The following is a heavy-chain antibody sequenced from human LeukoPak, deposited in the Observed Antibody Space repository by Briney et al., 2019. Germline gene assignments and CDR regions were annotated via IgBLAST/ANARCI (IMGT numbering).Heavy chain of an antibody. J-gene: IGHJ4*02. V-gene: IGHV1-8*01. CDR1: GYTVTSSD. CDR3: ARGRSGLAAAGTYYY. CDR2: INPKSGRT. D-gene: IGHD6-13*01. Sequence: ASVKVSCKASGYTVTSSDINWVRQATGQGLEWMGWINPKSGRTGYAKKYQDRVSMTMNTSISTAYMEVSSLRFDDTAVYYCARGRSGLAAAGTYYYWGQGTLITVYS.